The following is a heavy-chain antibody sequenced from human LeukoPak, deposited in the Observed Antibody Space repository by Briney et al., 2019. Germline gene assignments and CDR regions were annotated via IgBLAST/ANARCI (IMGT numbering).Heavy chain of an antibody. CDR1: GGSISSYY. Sequence: SETLSLTCTVSGGSISSYYWSWIRQPPGKGLEWIGYIYYSGSTNYNPSLKSRVTISVDTSKNQFSLKLSSVTAADTAVYYCARGGFIAARTIDYWGQGTLVTVSS. CDR2: IYYSGST. CDR3: ARGGFIAARTIDY. D-gene: IGHD6-6*01. J-gene: IGHJ4*02. V-gene: IGHV4-59*01.